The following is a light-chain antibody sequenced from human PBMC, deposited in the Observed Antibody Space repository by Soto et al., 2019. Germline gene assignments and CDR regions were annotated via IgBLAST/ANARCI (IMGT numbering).Light chain of an antibody. J-gene: IGLJ1*01. CDR3: AAWGDALSGFV. CDR1: ASNIGGNS. Sequence: QSVLTQPPSASGTPGQRVTISCSGSASNIGGNSANWYQQFPGMAPKLLIFSNNQRPSGVPDRFSGSKSGTSASLAISGLQSGDEATYYCAAWGDALSGFVFATGTKLTVL. CDR2: SNN. V-gene: IGLV1-44*01.